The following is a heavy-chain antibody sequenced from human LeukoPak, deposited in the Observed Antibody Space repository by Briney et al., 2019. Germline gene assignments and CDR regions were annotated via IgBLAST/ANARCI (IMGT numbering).Heavy chain of an antibody. Sequence: HSGGSLRLSCAASGFTVSSNYMSWVRQAPGKGLEWVSVMYSGGSTYYADSVKGRFTISRDNSKNTLYLQMNSLRAEDTAVYYCARLPSGADYYYYYMDVWGKGTTVTVSS. CDR3: ARLPSGADYYYYYMDV. CDR2: MYSGGST. D-gene: IGHD3-10*01. J-gene: IGHJ6*03. CDR1: GFTVSSNY. V-gene: IGHV3-66*02.